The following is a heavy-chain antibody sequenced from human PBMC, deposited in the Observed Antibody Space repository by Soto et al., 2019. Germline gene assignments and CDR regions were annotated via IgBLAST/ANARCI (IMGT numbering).Heavy chain of an antibody. CDR1: GFPFSTYE. J-gene: IGHJ4*02. D-gene: IGHD6-19*01. V-gene: IGHV3-23*01. CDR3: VKGGWLAD. Sequence: EVQLLESGGGLIQPGGSLRLSCAASGFPFSTYEMTWARQSPGKGLEWVAFITSSGGPTYYADSVRGRFTISRDNSKITLYLQMDRLRVEDTARYYCVKGGWLADWGQGTLVTVSS. CDR2: ITSSGGPT.